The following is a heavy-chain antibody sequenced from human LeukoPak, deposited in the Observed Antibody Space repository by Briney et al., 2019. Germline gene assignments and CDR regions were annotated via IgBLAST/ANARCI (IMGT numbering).Heavy chain of an antibody. CDR1: GYTFTNYY. CDR2: INPSIGSA. V-gene: IGHV1-46*01. Sequence: ASVKVSCKASGYTFTNYYMHWVRQAPGQGLEWMGIINPSIGSASSAQKFQGRVTMTGDTSTSTVYMELSSLRSDDTAVYYCARDSRFPGSGYYYYGMDVWGQGTTVTVSS. J-gene: IGHJ6*02. D-gene: IGHD3-3*01. CDR3: ARDSRFPGSGYYYYGMDV.